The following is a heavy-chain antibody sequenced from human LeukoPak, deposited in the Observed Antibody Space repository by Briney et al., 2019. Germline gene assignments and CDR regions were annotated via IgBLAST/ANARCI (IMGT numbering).Heavy chain of an antibody. CDR3: ARGFSLVGATLDY. CDR1: GGTFGSYA. Sequence: SVKVPCKASGGTFGSYAISWVRQAPGQGLEWMGGIIPIFGTANYAQKFQGRVTITTDESTSTAYMELSSLRSEDTAVYYCARGFSLVGATLDYWGQGTLVTVSS. J-gene: IGHJ4*02. V-gene: IGHV1-69*05. CDR2: IIPIFGTA. D-gene: IGHD1-26*01.